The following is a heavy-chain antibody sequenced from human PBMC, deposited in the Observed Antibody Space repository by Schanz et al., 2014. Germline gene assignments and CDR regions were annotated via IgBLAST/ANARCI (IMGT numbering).Heavy chain of an antibody. CDR3: ARDSRPNYDFLTAYYSIDY. Sequence: GQLAESGGGLVKPGGSLRLSCAASGFTLSNSDMHWVRQAPGKGLEWVALISNDGSIKYYADSVEGRFTISRDNAKNTLYLQMNSLRAEDTAVYYCARDSRPNYDFLTAYYSIDYWGQGTLVTVSS. V-gene: IGHV3-30-3*01. D-gene: IGHD3-9*01. CDR1: GFTLSNSD. J-gene: IGHJ4*02. CDR2: ISNDGSIK.